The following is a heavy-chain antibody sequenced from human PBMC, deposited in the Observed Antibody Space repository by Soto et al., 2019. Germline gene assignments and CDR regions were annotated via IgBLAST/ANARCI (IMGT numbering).Heavy chain of an antibody. CDR3: ANPRGYSSSWGSDY. CDR2: TSGSGGST. Sequence: EVQLLESGGGLVQPGGSLRLSCAASGFTFSSYAMSWVRQAPGKGLEWVSATSGSGGSTYYADSVKGRFTISRDNSKNTLYLQMNSLRAEDTAVYYCANPRGYSSSWGSDYWGQGTLVTVSS. V-gene: IGHV3-23*01. D-gene: IGHD6-13*01. J-gene: IGHJ4*02. CDR1: GFTFSSYA.